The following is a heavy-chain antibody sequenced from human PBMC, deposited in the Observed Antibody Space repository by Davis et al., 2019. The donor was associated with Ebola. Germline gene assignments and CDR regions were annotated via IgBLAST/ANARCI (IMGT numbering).Heavy chain of an antibody. CDR1: GGSFSGYY. J-gene: IGHJ6*02. V-gene: IGHV4-34*01. D-gene: IGHD2-15*01. CDR2: IYHSGST. Sequence: SETLSLTCAVYGGSFSGYYWSWIRQPPGKGLEWIGYIYHSGSTYYNPSLKSRVTISVDRSKNQFSLKLSSVTAADTAVYYCASSPTRYCSGGSCYSRHYYYYGMDVWGQGTTVTVSS. CDR3: ASSPTRYCSGGSCYSRHYYYYGMDV.